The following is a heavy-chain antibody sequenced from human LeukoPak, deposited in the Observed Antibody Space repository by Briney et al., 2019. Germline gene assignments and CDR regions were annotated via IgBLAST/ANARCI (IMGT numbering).Heavy chain of an antibody. D-gene: IGHD2-15*01. V-gene: IGHV1-46*01. Sequence: ASVKVSCRASGYTFTNYFMHWVRLAPGQGLQWVGIINPSGGSTNYAQNFQGRVTMTSDTSKSTVYTELRSLRSEDTAVYYCARVSGYCSGGTCYGLPSHGLDVWGQGTTVTVSS. J-gene: IGHJ6*02. CDR2: INPSGGST. CDR1: GYTFTNYF. CDR3: ARVSGYCSGGTCYGLPSHGLDV.